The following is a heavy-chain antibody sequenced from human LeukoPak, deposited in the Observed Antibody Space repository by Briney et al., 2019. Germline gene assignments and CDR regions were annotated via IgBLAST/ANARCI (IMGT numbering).Heavy chain of an antibody. J-gene: IGHJ6*02. CDR2: IYYSGST. CDR3: ARSTVTTSVWHGMDV. D-gene: IGHD4-17*01. CDR1: GGSISSYY. Sequence: SETLSLTCTVSGGSISSYYWSWIQQPPGKGLEWIGYIYYSGSTNYNPSLKSRVTISVGTSKNQFSLKLSSVTAADTAVYYCARSTVTTSVWHGMDVWGQGTTVTVSS. V-gene: IGHV4-59*01.